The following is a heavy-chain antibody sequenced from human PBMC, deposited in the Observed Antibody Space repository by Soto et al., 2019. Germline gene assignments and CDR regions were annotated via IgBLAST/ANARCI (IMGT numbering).Heavy chain of an antibody. CDR1: GYTFTSYG. D-gene: IGHD3-9*01. CDR3: ARASTYYDILTGYYLSWFDP. J-gene: IGHJ5*02. Sequence: QVQLVQSGAEVKKPGASVKVSCKASGYTFTSYGISWVRQAPGQGLEWMGWISAYNGNTNYAQKLQGRVTMTTDTSTSTAYMELRSLRSDDTAVYYCARASTYYDILTGYYLSWFDPWGQGTLVTVSS. V-gene: IGHV1-18*01. CDR2: ISAYNGNT.